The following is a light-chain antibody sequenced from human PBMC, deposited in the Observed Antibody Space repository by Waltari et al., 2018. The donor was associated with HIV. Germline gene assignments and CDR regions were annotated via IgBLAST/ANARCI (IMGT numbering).Light chain of an antibody. V-gene: IGKV1-39*01. Sequence: DIQMTQSPSPLSASVGDSVNITCRASQNIGSFLSWYQHKPGQTPKLLISASTLQRGVPSRFSGGGSGTDFTLTITGLQPEDFTTYFCLQTYSRPRTFGPGTKVDFK. CDR1: QNIGSF. J-gene: IGKJ3*01. CDR3: LQTYSRPRT. CDR2: AS.